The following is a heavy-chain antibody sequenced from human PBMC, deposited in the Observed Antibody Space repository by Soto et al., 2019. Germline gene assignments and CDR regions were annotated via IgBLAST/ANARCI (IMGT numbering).Heavy chain of an antibody. CDR2: ISDSGSHL. Sequence: PGGSLRLSCAASGFPFSAYSMNWVRQAPGKGRKWVSFISDSGSHLYYADSVRGRFTISRDNAKNSPYLQVNSLRDGDTAVYYCARQGMGRAHTDYWGQGTLVTVSS. V-gene: IGHV3-21*01. CDR1: GFPFSAYS. D-gene: IGHD1-26*01. CDR3: ARQGMGRAHTDY. J-gene: IGHJ4*02.